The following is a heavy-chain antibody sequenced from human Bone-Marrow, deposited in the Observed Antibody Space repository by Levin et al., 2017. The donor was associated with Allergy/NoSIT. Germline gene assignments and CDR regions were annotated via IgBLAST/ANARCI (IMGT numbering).Heavy chain of an antibody. CDR1: GFTLSSYE. J-gene: IGHJ4*02. CDR3: ATATSSWYPIDY. D-gene: IGHD6-13*01. Sequence: SCAASGFTLSSYEMNGVRQAPGKGLEWISYISCSRSSMYYVDSVKGGFTISRDNAKNSLYLQMHSLGAEDTAVYSCATATSSWYPIDYWGQGTLVTVSS. V-gene: IGHV3-48*03. CDR2: ISCSRSSM.